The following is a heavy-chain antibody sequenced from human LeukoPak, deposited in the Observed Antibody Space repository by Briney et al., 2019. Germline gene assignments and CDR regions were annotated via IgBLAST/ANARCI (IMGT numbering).Heavy chain of an antibody. V-gene: IGHV4-30-2*01. CDR2: IYHSGST. Sequence: SETLSLTCAVSGGSISSGGYSWSWIRQPPGKGLEWIGYIYHSGSTYYNPSLKSRVTISVDRSKNQFSLKLSSVTAADTAVYYCAREFRYNPKSTRSQAWFDPWGQGTLVTVSS. CDR1: GGSISSGGYS. J-gene: IGHJ5*02. CDR3: AREFRYNPKSTRSQAWFDP. D-gene: IGHD1-1*01.